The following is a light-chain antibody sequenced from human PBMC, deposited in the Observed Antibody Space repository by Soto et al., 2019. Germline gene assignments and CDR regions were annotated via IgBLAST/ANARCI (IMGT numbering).Light chain of an antibody. CDR1: SSNIGNSY. CDR3: GTWDSSLTARV. Sequence: QSVLTQPPSVSAAPGQKITISCSGSSSNIGNSYVSWYQQLPGTAPKLLIYDNDKRPSGIPDRFSGSKSGTSATLGITGLQTGDEADYYCGTWDSSLTARVFGGGTKVTVL. V-gene: IGLV1-51*01. J-gene: IGLJ3*02. CDR2: DND.